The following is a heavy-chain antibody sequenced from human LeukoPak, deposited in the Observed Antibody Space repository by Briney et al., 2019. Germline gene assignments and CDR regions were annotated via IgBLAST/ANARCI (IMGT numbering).Heavy chain of an antibody. CDR2: IWYDGSNK. Sequence: GGSLRLSCAASGFTFSSYGMHWVRQAPGKGLEWVAVIWYDGSNKYYADSVKGRFTISRDNSKNTLYLQMNSLRAEDTAVYYCARDRLGLSFDYWAREPWSPSPQ. D-gene: IGHD3-16*01. J-gene: IGHJ4*02. V-gene: IGHV3-33*01. CDR1: GFTFSSYG. CDR3: ARDRLGLSFDY.